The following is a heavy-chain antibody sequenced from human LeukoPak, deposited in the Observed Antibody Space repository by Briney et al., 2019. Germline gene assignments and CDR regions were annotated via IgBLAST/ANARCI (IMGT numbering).Heavy chain of an antibody. CDR2: ISSSSSYI. CDR1: GFTFSSYS. CDR3: ARAFVLRFRGGFDP. V-gene: IGHV3-21*01. J-gene: IGHJ5*02. D-gene: IGHD3-3*01. Sequence: GGSLRLSCAASGFTFSSYSMNWVRQAPGKGLEWVSSISSSSSYIYYADSEKGRFTISRDNAKNSLYLQMNSLRAEDTAVYYCARAFVLRFRGGFDPRGQGTLVTVSS.